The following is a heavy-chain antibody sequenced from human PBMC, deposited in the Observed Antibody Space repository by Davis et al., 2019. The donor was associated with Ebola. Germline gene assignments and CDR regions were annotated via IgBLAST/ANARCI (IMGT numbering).Heavy chain of an antibody. CDR1: GGSISSCY. V-gene: IGHV4-59*01. CDR3: ARVDYDFWSGYYTGNWFDP. Sequence: GSLRLSCTVSGGSISSCYWSWIRQPPGKGLEWIGYIYYSGSTNYNPSLKSRVTISVDTSKNQFSLKLSSVTAADTAVYYCARVDYDFWSGYYTGNWFDPWGQGTLVTVSS. CDR2: IYYSGST. J-gene: IGHJ5*02. D-gene: IGHD3-3*01.